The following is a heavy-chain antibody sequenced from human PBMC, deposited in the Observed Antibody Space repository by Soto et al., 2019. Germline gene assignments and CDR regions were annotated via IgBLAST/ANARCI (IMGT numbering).Heavy chain of an antibody. CDR1: GFTVSSNY. CDR3: ARASERIPYFDY. V-gene: IGHV3-53*01. Sequence: SLRLSCAASGFTVSSNYMSWVRQAPGKGLEWVSVIYSGGSTYYADSVKGRFTISRDNSKNTLYLQMNSLRAEDTAVYYCARASERIPYFDYWGQGTLVTVSS. J-gene: IGHJ4*02. D-gene: IGHD2-15*01. CDR2: IYSGGST.